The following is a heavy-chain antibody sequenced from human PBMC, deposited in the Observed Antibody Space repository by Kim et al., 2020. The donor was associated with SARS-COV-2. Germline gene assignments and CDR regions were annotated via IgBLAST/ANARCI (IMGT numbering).Heavy chain of an antibody. V-gene: IGHV4-39*01. D-gene: IGHD2-2*01. CDR3: ARRYCSSTSCPFYFDY. Sequence: SLKSRVTISVATSKNQFSLKLSSVTAADTAVYYCARRYCSSTSCPFYFDYWGQGTLVTVSS. J-gene: IGHJ4*01.